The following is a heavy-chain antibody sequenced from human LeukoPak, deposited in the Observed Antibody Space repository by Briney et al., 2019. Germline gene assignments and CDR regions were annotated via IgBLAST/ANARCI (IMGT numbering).Heavy chain of an antibody. CDR3: AKTRPLDSSSWSHGDY. V-gene: IGHV3-23*01. CDR1: GFTFSSYA. D-gene: IGHD6-13*01. CDR2: ISGSGDST. Sequence: GGSLRLSCAASGFTFSSYAMSWVRQAPGKGLGWVSAISGSGDSTYYGDSVKGRFTISRDNSKNTLYLQMNSLRAEDTAVYYCAKTRPLDSSSWSHGDYWGQGTLVTVSS. J-gene: IGHJ4*02.